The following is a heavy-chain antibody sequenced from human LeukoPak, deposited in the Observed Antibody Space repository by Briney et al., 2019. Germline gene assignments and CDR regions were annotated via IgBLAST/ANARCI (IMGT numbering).Heavy chain of an antibody. CDR3: AEEGDCSGGTCFDH. D-gene: IGHD2-15*01. CDR1: GYTFTGYY. V-gene: IGHV1-2*02. CDR2: INPNNGVT. Sequence: ASVKLSCKASGYTFTGYYMHWVRQAPGQGLEWMGWINPNNGVTNYAQNFQGRVTMARDKSISTAYMELSRLRADDTALYYCAEEGDCSGGTCFDHWGQGTLVSVSS. J-gene: IGHJ4*02.